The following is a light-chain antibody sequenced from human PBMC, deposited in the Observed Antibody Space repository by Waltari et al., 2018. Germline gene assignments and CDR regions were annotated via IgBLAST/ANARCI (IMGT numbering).Light chain of an antibody. V-gene: IGKV3-15*01. Sequence: EITMTQSPGTLYVSPGEKATLSCRASQSFSANIAWYQQKPGQAPRLLIYGASTRAPGIPARFSGSGSGTEFTLTISSVQSEDFGLYYCQQYNNWPPWTFGQGTKVDIK. CDR3: QQYNNWPPWT. J-gene: IGKJ1*01. CDR1: QSFSAN. CDR2: GAS.